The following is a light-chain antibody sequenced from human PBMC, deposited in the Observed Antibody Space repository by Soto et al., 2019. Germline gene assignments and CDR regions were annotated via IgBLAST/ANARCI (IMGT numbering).Light chain of an antibody. J-gene: IGKJ3*01. CDR3: QQRRNWVFT. V-gene: IGKV3-11*01. CDR2: DAP. CDR1: QSVSSY. Sequence: EIVLTQSPATLSLSPGERATLSCRASQSVSSYLAWYQQKPGQAPRLLIYDAPTGATGIPARSSGIGSGTTFTFTIGSLEPEDFPVYYCQQRRNWVFTSGPGTKGDIK.